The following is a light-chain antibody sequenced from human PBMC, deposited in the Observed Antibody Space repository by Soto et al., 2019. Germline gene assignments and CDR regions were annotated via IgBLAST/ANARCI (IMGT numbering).Light chain of an antibody. CDR3: TSYTISSTLRYV. CDR2: DVS. V-gene: IGLV2-14*01. CDR1: SSDVVAYKF. Sequence: QSVLTQPASVSGSPGQSITISCTGTSSDVVAYKFVSWYQQHPGKAPRLMMYDVSNRPSGVSTRFSGSKSGNTASLTISGLQAEDEADYYCTSYTISSTLRYVFGTGTKVTVL. J-gene: IGLJ1*01.